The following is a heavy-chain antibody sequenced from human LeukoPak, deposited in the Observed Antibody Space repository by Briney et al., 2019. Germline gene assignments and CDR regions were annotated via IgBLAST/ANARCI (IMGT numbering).Heavy chain of an antibody. CDR1: AGSISSGSYY. V-gene: IGHV4-61*09. CDR2: IYTSGST. CDR3: ARAGGDVGWYGTIDY. Sequence: SQTLSLTCNVSAGSISSGSYYWSWLRQPAGKGLEWIAHIYTSGSTSYNPSLQSRVSISVDTSKHQFSLKVTSVTAADTAVYYCARAGGDVGWYGTIDYWGQGTLVTVSS. D-gene: IGHD6-19*01. J-gene: IGHJ4*02.